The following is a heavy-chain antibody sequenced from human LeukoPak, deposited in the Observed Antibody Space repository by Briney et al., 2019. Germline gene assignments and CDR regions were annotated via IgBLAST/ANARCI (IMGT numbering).Heavy chain of an antibody. CDR2: ITGSGNST. CDR1: GFTFSNYA. D-gene: IGHD3-10*01. CDR3: ARELFDLDY. V-gene: IGHV3-23*01. J-gene: IGHJ4*02. Sequence: GGSLRLSCAVSGFTFSNYAMTWVRQAPGKGQEWVSEITGSGNSTYYADSVKGRFTISRDNSKNTLYLQMNSLRAEDTAVYYCARELFDLDYWGQGTLVTVSS.